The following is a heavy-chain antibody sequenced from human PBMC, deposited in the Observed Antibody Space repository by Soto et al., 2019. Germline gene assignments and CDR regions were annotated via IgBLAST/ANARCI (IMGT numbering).Heavy chain of an antibody. Sequence: GGSLRLSCAASGFTFSSYGMHWVRQAPGKGLEWVAVISYDGSNKYYADSVKGRFTISRDNSKNTLYLQMNSLRAEDTAVYYCAKDWSGYYHGMDVWGQGTTVTVSS. CDR1: GFTFSSYG. D-gene: IGHD3-3*01. V-gene: IGHV3-30*18. CDR3: AKDWSGYYHGMDV. CDR2: ISYDGSNK. J-gene: IGHJ6*02.